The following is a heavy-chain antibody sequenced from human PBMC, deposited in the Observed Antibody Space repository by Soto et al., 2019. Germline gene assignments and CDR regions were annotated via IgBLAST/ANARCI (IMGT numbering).Heavy chain of an antibody. D-gene: IGHD2-2*01. CDR1: GGSISSGDYY. CDR2: IYYSGST. V-gene: IGHV4-30-4*01. CDR3: ARPEIYCSSTSCYGYYFDY. Sequence: SETLSLTXTVSGGSISSGDYYWSWIRQPPGKGLEWIGYIYYSGSTYYNPSLKSRVTISVDTSKNQFSLKLSSVTAADTAVYYCARPEIYCSSTSCYGYYFDYWGQGTLVTVSS. J-gene: IGHJ4*02.